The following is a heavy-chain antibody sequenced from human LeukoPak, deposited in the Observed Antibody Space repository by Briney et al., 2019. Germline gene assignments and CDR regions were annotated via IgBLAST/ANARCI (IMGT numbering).Heavy chain of an antibody. CDR2: ISGSGGST. CDR3: AKVFGGYCSGGSCYRAEYFQH. Sequence: PGGSLRLSCAASGFTFSSYAMSWVRQAPGKGLEWVSAISGSGGSTYYADSVKGRFTISRDNSKNTLYLQMNSLRAEDTAVYYCAKVFGGYCSGGSCYRAEYFQHWGQGTLVTVSS. CDR1: GFTFSSYA. J-gene: IGHJ1*01. D-gene: IGHD2-15*01. V-gene: IGHV3-23*01.